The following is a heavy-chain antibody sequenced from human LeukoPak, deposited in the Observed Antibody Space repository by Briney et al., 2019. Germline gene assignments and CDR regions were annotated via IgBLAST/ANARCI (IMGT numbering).Heavy chain of an antibody. V-gene: IGHV3-21*01. J-gene: IGHJ3*02. Sequence: GGSLRLSCAASGFTFSSYSMNWVRQAPGKGLEWVSSIDTSSRYIYYGDSVKGRFTISRDNAKNSLYLQMNNLRAEDTAVYYCAREPLTTVAGAFDIWGQGTMVTVSS. CDR3: AREPLTTVAGAFDI. CDR1: GFTFSSYS. CDR2: IDTSSRYI. D-gene: IGHD4-23*01.